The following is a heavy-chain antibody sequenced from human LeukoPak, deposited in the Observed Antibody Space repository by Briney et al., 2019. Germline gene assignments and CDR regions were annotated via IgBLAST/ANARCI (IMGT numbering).Heavy chain of an antibody. V-gene: IGHV4-39*07. Sequence: GSLRLSCAASGFTFSTYWMNWIRQPPGKGLEWIGSIYYSGSTYYNPSLKSRVTISVDTSKNQFSLKLSSVTAADTAVYYCARVDYYDSSAYYPYYFDYWGQGTLVTVSS. J-gene: IGHJ4*02. D-gene: IGHD3-22*01. CDR2: IYYSGST. CDR3: ARVDYYDSSAYYPYYFDY. CDR1: GFTFSTYW.